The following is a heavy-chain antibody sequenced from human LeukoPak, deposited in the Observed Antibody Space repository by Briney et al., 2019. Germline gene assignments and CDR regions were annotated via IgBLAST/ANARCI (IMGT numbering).Heavy chain of an antibody. CDR1: GFTFSHAW. V-gene: IGHV3-21*01. CDR3: ARDTSRGSGSYYNFDP. Sequence: GGSLRLSCAASGFTFSHAWMNWVRQAPGKGLEWVSSISSSSSYIYYADSVKGRFTISRDNAKNSLYLQMNSLRAEDTAVYYCARDTSRGSGSYYNFDPWGQGTLVTVSS. D-gene: IGHD3-10*01. CDR2: ISSSSSYI. J-gene: IGHJ5*02.